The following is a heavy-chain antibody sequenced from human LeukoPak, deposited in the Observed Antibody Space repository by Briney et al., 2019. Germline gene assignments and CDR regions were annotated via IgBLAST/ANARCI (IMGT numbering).Heavy chain of an antibody. CDR1: GYTFTSYD. V-gene: IGHV1-69*06. CDR3: AKPGQHYYDYMHV. CDR2: MIPIFGTA. Sequence: ASVKVSCKASGYTFTSYDINWVRQAPGQGLEWLGGMIPIFGTANYAQKFQGRVTFSADKSTNTAIMELSSLTIDDTAEYYCAKPGQHYYDYMHVWGKGPTVTVS. J-gene: IGHJ6*03.